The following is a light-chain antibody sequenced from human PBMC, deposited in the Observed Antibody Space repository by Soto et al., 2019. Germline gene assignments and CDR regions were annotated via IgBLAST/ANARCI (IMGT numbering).Light chain of an antibody. CDR1: KLGDKY. J-gene: IGLJ2*01. CDR3: QAWDSRTERV. V-gene: IGLV3-1*01. CDR2: QDS. Sequence: SYELTQPPSVSVSPGQTASITCSGDKLGDKYACWYQQKPGQSPVLVIYQDSKRPSGIPERFSGSNSGNTATLTISGTQAMDEADYYCQAWDSRTERVFGGGTKLTVL.